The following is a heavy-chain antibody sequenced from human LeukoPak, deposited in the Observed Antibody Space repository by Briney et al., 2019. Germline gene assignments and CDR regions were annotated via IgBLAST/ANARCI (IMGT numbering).Heavy chain of an antibody. Sequence: PSETLSLTCSVSGGPVTEYYWSWIRQPPGKGLEWIGYTYHTGSTNYSPSLKSRVTMSVDASRSQFSLKLVSVTAADTAVYYCARDRGSTGYYYLDSWGQGILVTVSS. V-gene: IGHV4-59*02. CDR3: ARDRGSTGYYYLDS. J-gene: IGHJ4*02. CDR1: GGPVTEYY. CDR2: TYHTGST. D-gene: IGHD1-26*01.